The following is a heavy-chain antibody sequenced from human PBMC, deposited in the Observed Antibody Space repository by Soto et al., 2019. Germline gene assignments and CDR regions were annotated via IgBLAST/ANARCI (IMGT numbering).Heavy chain of an antibody. CDR1: GFTFSSYG. D-gene: IGHD2-15*01. J-gene: IGHJ6*03. CDR3: ARDGYCSGGSCFPSYYYYYYMDV. CDR2: IWYDGSNK. V-gene: IGHV3-33*01. Sequence: GGSLRLSCAASGFTFSSYGMHWVRQAPGKGLEWVAVIWYDGSNKYYADSVKGRFTISRDNSKNTLYLQMNSLRAEDTAVDYCARDGYCSGGSCFPSYYYYYYMDVWGKGTTVTVSS.